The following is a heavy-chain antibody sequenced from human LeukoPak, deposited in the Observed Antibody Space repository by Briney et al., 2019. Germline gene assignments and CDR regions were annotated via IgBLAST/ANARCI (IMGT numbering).Heavy chain of an antibody. V-gene: IGHV4-61*02. CDR2: IYTSGST. CDR1: GGSISSGSYY. J-gene: IGHJ2*01. CDR3: ARDPGPFDPFDL. Sequence: SQTLSLTCTASGGSISSGSYYWSWIRQPAGKGLEWIGRIYTSGSTNYNPSLKSRVTISVDTSKNQFSLKLSSVTAADTAVYYCARDPGPFDPFDLWGRGTLVTVSS. D-gene: IGHD3-9*01.